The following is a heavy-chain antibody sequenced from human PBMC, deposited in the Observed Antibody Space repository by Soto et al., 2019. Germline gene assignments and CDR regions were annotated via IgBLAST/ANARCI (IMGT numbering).Heavy chain of an antibody. J-gene: IGHJ3*02. CDR3: ASSENSSGWYHDAFDI. V-gene: IGHV1-69*13. CDR1: GGTFSSYA. CDR2: IIPIFGTA. D-gene: IGHD6-19*01. Sequence: SVKVSCKASGGTFSSYAISWVRQAPGQGLEWMGGIIPIFGTANYAQKFQGRVTITADESTSTAYMELSSLRSEDTAVYYCASSENSSGWYHDAFDIWGQGTMVTVSS.